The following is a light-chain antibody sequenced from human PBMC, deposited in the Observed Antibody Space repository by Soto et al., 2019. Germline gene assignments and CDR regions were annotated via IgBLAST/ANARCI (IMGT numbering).Light chain of an antibody. CDR3: QHSYSTPT. CDR2: AAS. V-gene: IGKV1-39*01. CDR1: QSISSH. Sequence: DIPMTQSPSSLSASVGDGVTITCRASQSISSHLNWYQQRPGKAPKLLIYAASALQSGVPSRFRGSESGTHFTLTINNLQHEDFATYYCQHSYSTPTFGQGTKLQIK. J-gene: IGKJ2*01.